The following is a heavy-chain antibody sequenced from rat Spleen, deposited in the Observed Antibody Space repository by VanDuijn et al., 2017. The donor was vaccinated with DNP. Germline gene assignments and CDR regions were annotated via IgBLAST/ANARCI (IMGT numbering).Heavy chain of an antibody. V-gene: IGHV5-22*01. CDR1: GFTFSDYY. J-gene: IGHJ2*01. Sequence: EVQLVESGGGLVQPGRSLKLSCAASGFTFSDYYMAWVRQAPTKGLEWVASINADGGSTYYPDSVKGRFTLSRDNAENTVYLQMNSLRSEDTATYYCARSELAYFAYWGQGVMVTVSS. CDR3: ARSELAYFAY. D-gene: IGHD5-1*01. CDR2: INADGGST.